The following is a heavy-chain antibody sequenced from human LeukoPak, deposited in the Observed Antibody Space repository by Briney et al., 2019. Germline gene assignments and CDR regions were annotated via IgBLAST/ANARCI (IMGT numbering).Heavy chain of an antibody. V-gene: IGHV5-51*01. CDR2: IYPGDSDT. J-gene: IGHJ4*02. CDR1: GYRFPTYW. CDR3: ARREYSSSWYFDY. Sequence: GESLQISCKGSGYRFPTYWIGWVRQLPGKGLEWMGIIYPGDSDTRYSPSFQGQVTISADKSISTAYLQWSSLKASDTAMYYCARREYSSSWYFDYWGQGTLVTVSS. D-gene: IGHD6-13*01.